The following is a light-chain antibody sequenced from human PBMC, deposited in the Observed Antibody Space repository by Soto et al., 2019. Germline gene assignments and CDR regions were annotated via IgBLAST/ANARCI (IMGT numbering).Light chain of an antibody. CDR2: DAS. V-gene: IGKV1-5*01. J-gene: IGKJ1*01. CDR3: QQYYTYWHM. Sequence: DIQMTLSPSTLSASVGDRVIITCRASQSISDYLAWYQQKPGTAPKLLIYDASNLESGVPSTFSGSGSGTEFTLTISSLQPDDFATYYCQQYYTYWHMFGRGTKVDIK. CDR1: QSISDY.